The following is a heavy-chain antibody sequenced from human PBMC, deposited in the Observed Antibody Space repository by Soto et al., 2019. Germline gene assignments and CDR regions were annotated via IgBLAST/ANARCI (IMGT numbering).Heavy chain of an antibody. V-gene: IGHV4-34*01. D-gene: IGHD3-3*01. CDR2: INHSGST. CDR3: ASLVRFFGFDP. J-gene: IGHJ5*02. Sequence: SETLTVTGGIHSASFSGYYWCWIPHPPGKGLEWIGEINHSGSTNYNPSLKSRVTISVDTSKNQFSLKLSSVTAADTAVYYCASLVRFFGFDPWGQGTLGT. CDR1: SASFSGYY.